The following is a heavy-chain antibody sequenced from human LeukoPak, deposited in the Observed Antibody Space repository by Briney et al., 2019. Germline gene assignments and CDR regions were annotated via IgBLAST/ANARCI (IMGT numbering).Heavy chain of an antibody. J-gene: IGHJ6*03. CDR3: ARNYYDSSGYYYVAYYYYMDV. CDR2: ISSSGSTI. D-gene: IGHD3-22*01. CDR1: GGSFSGYY. V-gene: IGHV3-11*01. Sequence: LSLTCAVYGGSFSGYYWTWIRQPPGKGLEWVSYISSSGSTIYYADSVKGRFTISRDNAKNSLYLQMNSLRAEDTAVYYCARNYYDSSGYYYVAYYYYMDVWGKGTTVTISS.